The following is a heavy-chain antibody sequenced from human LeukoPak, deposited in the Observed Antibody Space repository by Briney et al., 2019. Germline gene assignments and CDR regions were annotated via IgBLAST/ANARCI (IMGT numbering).Heavy chain of an antibody. CDR2: VSSSGSTI. Sequence: GGSLRLSCAASGFTFNSYEMNWVRQAPGKGLEWGSYVSSSGSTIYYADSVKGRFTISRDNAKNSLYLQMNSLRAEDTAVYYCARDTTMVTCFGYWGKVILVTVS. J-gene: IGHJ4*02. V-gene: IGHV3-48*03. CDR3: ARDTTMVTCFGY. D-gene: IGHD5-18*01. CDR1: GFTFNSYE.